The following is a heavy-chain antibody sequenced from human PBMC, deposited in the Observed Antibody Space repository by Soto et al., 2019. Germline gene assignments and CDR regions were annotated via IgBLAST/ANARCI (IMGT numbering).Heavy chain of an antibody. J-gene: IGHJ4*02. CDR3: ARDFYGSGSLKLFDY. D-gene: IGHD3-10*01. Sequence: QVQLVESGGGVGQPGRSLRLSCAASGFTFSSYAMHWVRQAPGKGLEWVAVISYDGSNKYYADSVKGRFTISRDNSKNTLYLQMNSLRAEDTAVYYCARDFYGSGSLKLFDYWGQGTLVTVSS. V-gene: IGHV3-30-3*01. CDR1: GFTFSSYA. CDR2: ISYDGSNK.